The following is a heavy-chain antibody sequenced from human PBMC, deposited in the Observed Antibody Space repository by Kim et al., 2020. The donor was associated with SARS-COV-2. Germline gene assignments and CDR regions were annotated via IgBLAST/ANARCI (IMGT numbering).Heavy chain of an antibody. Sequence: SQTLSLTCAISGDSVSSNSAAWNWIRQSPSRGLEWLGRTYYRSKWYNDYAVSVKSRITINPDTSKNQFSLQLNSVTPEDTAVYYCARDDHREYSSSWYFPYYYYYGMDVWGQGTTVTVSS. CDR2: TYYRSKWYN. J-gene: IGHJ6*02. D-gene: IGHD6-13*01. V-gene: IGHV6-1*01. CDR1: GDSVSSNSAA. CDR3: ARDDHREYSSSWYFPYYYYYGMDV.